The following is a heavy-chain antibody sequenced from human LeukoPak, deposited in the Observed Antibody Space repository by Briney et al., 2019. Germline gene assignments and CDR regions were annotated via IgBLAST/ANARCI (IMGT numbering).Heavy chain of an antibody. CDR1: GFTFSSYG. J-gene: IGHJ4*02. V-gene: IGHV3-30*18. CDR2: ISYDGSNK. Sequence: GGSLRLSCAASGFTFSSYGMQWVRQAPGKGLEWVAVISYDGSNKYYADSVKGGFTISRDNSKNTLYLQMNSLRAEDTAVYYCAKEGIAWPIHPNYFDYWGQGTLVTVSS. CDR3: AKEGIAWPIHPNYFDY.